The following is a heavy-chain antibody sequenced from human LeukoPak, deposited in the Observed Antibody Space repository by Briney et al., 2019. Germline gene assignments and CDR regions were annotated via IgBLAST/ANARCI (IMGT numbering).Heavy chain of an antibody. CDR3: ARDSTVTLDY. J-gene: IGHJ4*02. Sequence: SQTLSLTCTVSGGSISSGSYYWSWIRQPAGKGLEWIGRIYTSGSTNYNPSLKSRVTISVDTSKNQFSLKLSSVPAADTAVYYCARDSTVTLDYWGQGTLVTVSS. V-gene: IGHV4-61*02. CDR1: GGSISSGSYY. D-gene: IGHD4-17*01. CDR2: IYTSGST.